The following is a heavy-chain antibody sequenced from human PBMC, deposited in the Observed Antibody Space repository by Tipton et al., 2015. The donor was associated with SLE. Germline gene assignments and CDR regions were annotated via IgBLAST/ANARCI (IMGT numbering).Heavy chain of an antibody. CDR3: ARHLGASFDF. CDR2: IHDSGAT. Sequence: TLSLTCTVSGGSIRSGVYYWGWFRQHPGKGLEWIGYIHDSGATFYNPSLRSRSAISVDTSQNQFSLRLTSVTAADTAVYYCARHLGASFDFWGQGILVTVSS. J-gene: IGHJ4*02. V-gene: IGHV4-31*03. CDR1: GGSIRSGVYY.